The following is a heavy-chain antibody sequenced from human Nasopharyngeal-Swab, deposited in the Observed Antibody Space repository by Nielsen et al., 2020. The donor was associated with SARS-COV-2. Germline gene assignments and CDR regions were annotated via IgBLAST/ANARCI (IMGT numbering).Heavy chain of an antibody. CDR1: GFTFSDYY. D-gene: IGHD5-18*01. Sequence: GESLKISCAASGFTFSDYYMSWIRQAPGKGLEWVSYISSSGSTIYYADSVKGRFTISRDNAKNSLYLQMNSLRAEDTAVYYCARRGGYGTPVDHWGQGTLVTVSS. CDR2: ISSSGSTI. J-gene: IGHJ4*02. V-gene: IGHV3-11*04. CDR3: ARRGGYGTPVDH.